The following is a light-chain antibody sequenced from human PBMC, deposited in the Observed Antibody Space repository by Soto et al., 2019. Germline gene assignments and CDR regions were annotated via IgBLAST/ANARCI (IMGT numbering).Light chain of an antibody. Sequence: EIVLTQSPGTLSLSPGEGATLSCRASQSLSRNYLAWYQHKPGQAPRLLIYTASNRATGVPPRFSGSGSGTAFTLTTSRLEPEDFALYYGQQYDNSPLTFGQGTKVQI. J-gene: IGKJ1*01. V-gene: IGKV3-20*01. CDR2: TAS. CDR1: QSLSRNY. CDR3: QQYDNSPLT.